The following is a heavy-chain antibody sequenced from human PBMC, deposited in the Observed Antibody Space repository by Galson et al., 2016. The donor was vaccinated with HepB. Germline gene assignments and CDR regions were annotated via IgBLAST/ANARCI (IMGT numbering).Heavy chain of an antibody. J-gene: IGHJ4*02. Sequence: TLSLTCAVSGGSISSGGYSWTWIRQPPGKGLECIGYIYHSGSTSYSPSLKSRVTISLDRSKNQFSLNLNSVTAADPAVYYCAIGKEGISVWGQGTLVTVSS. CDR1: GGSISSGGYS. V-gene: IGHV4-30-2*01. D-gene: IGHD6-13*01. CDR3: AIGKEGISV. CDR2: IYHSGST.